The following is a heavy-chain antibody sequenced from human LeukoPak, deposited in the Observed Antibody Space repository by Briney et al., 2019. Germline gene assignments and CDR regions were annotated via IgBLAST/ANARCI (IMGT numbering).Heavy chain of an antibody. CDR3: ARVPGVRWGFDI. CDR2: IRFDSTNY. Sequence: GGSLRLSCEASGFTFKYYGMHWVRQAPGKVLEWVAFIRFDSTNYYYADSVKGRFTISRDNSQNTLYLQMNSLRVEDTAVYYCARVPGVRWGFDIWGQGTMVTVSS. V-gene: IGHV3-30*02. CDR1: GFTFKYYG. D-gene: IGHD4-23*01. J-gene: IGHJ3*02.